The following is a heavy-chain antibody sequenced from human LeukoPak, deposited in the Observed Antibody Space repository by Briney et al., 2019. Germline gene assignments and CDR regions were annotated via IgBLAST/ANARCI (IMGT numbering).Heavy chain of an antibody. J-gene: IGHJ6*02. CDR3: ARGNGSSGFSYYGMDV. D-gene: IGHD6-19*01. Sequence: ASVKVSCKVSGCTLTELSMHWVRQAPGKGLEWMGGFDPEDGETIYAQKFQGRVTMTEDTSTDTAYMELSSLRSEDTAVYYCARGNGSSGFSYYGMDVWGQGTTVTVSS. CDR2: FDPEDGET. V-gene: IGHV1-24*01. CDR1: GCTLTELS.